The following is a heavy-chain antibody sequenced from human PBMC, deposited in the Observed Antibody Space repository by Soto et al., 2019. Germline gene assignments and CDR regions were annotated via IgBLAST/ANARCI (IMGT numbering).Heavy chain of an antibody. V-gene: IGHV1-69*06. CDR2: IIPLFDTT. J-gene: IGHJ4*02. D-gene: IGHD2-8*02. CDR3: ARDSSRYGTGDRRFRGFDT. CDR1: GDTFRKYS. Sequence: SVKVSCKASGDTFRKYSISWVRQVPGQGXEWLGGIIPLFDTTHYGQTFQDRFTVTADISTTTAYMELQSLRSEDTAMYYCARDSSRYGTGDRRFRGFDTWGQGPLVSVSS.